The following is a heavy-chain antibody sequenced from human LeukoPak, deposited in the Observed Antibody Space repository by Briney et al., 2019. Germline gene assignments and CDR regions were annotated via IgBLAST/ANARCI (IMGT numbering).Heavy chain of an antibody. CDR3: AKDWIQFNRVFDCFDS. CDR2: ISYDGSNT. V-gene: IGHV3-30*18. Sequence: PGGSLRLSCATSGFTFSSYGMHWVRQTPGKGLEWVAVISYDGSNTYYADSVKGRFTISRDNSKNALYLQMNRLRVEDTAIYYCAKDWIQFNRVFDCFDSWGQGTLVTVSS. D-gene: IGHD5-18*01. CDR1: GFTFSSYG. J-gene: IGHJ4*02.